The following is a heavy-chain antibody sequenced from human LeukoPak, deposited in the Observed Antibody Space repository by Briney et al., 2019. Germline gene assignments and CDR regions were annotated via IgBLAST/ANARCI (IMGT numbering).Heavy chain of an antibody. D-gene: IGHD2-15*01. CDR1: GYSFTSYW. CDR3: ARLGDIPLYFLDY. V-gene: IGHV5-51*01. Sequence: GESLKISCKGSGYSFTSYWIGWVRQMPGKGLEWMGIIYPGDSATRYSTSFQGQVTISADKSISTAYLKWSSLKASDTAMYYCARLGDIPLYFLDYWGQGTLVTVSS. CDR2: IYPGDSAT. J-gene: IGHJ4*02.